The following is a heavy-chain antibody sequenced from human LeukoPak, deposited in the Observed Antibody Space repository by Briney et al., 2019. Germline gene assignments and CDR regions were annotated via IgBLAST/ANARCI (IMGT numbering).Heavy chain of an antibody. CDR3: ARFGLGKHIEVAGIPFDI. V-gene: IGHV1-8*03. Sequence: ASVKVSCKASGYTFTSYDINWVRQATGQGVEWMGWMNPNSGNTGYAQKFQGRVTITRNTSISTAYMELRSLRSDDTAVYYCARFGLGKHIEVAGIPFDIWGQGTMVTVSS. D-gene: IGHD6-19*01. CDR2: MNPNSGNT. CDR1: GYTFTSYD. J-gene: IGHJ3*02.